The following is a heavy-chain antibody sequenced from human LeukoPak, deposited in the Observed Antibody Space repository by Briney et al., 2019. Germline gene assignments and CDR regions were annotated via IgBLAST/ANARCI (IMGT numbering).Heavy chain of an antibody. CDR1: GFTFSSYS. J-gene: IGHJ4*02. Sequence: GGSLRLSSAASGFTFSSYSMNWVRQAPGKGLEWVSSISSSSSYIYYADSVKGRFTISRDNAKNSLYLQMNSLRAEDAAVYYCARARGTGTTRLDYWGQGTLVTVSS. CDR2: ISSSSSYI. D-gene: IGHD1-7*01. V-gene: IGHV3-21*01. CDR3: ARARGTGTTRLDY.